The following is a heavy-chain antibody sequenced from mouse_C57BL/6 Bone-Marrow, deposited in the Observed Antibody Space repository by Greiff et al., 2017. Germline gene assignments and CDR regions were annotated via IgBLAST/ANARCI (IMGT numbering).Heavy chain of an antibody. CDR3: ARDAVVAPTEYFDV. J-gene: IGHJ1*03. D-gene: IGHD1-1*01. V-gene: IGHV5-4*01. CDR2: ISDGGSYT. CDR1: GFTFSSYA. Sequence: EVQRVESGGGLVKPGGSLKLSCAASGFTFSSYAMSWVRQTPEKRLEWVATISDGGSYTYYPDNVQGRLPISRDNDKKHLYLQMSHLKSEDTAMYYCARDAVVAPTEYFDVWGTGTTVTVSS.